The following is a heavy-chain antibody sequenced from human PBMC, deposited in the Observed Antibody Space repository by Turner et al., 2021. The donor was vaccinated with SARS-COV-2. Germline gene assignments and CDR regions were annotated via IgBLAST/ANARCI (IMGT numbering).Heavy chain of an antibody. Sequence: QVQLQESGPGLVKPSETLSLTCTVSGGSLSRYYWSWIRQPPGKGLEWIGYIYYSGSTNYNPSLKSRVTISVDTSKNQFSLKLSSVTAADTAVYYCARFGYYDILTGYSLTYYFDYWGQGTLVTVSS. CDR1: GGSLSRYY. V-gene: IGHV4-59*01. J-gene: IGHJ4*02. CDR3: ARFGYYDILTGYSLTYYFDY. CDR2: IYYSGST. D-gene: IGHD3-9*01.